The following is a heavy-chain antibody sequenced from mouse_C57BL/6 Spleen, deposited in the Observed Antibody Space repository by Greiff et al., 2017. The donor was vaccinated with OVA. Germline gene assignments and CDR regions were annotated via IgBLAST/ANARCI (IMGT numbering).Heavy chain of an antibody. CDR3: AREEGDY. CDR1: GYTFTSYG. J-gene: IGHJ4*01. CDR2: IYPRSGPT. V-gene: IGHV1-81*01. Sequence: VQLQQSGAELARPGASVKLSCKASGYTFTSYGISWVKQRTGQGLEWIGEIYPRSGPTYYTETFTGKATLTVDKSSSTAYMELSSLTSEDSGVYFCAREEGDYWGQGTSVTVSS.